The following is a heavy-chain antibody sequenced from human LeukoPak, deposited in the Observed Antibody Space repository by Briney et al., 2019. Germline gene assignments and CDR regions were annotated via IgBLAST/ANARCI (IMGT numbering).Heavy chain of an antibody. J-gene: IGHJ4*02. CDR2: IYYSGST. V-gene: IGHV4-39*01. CDR1: GGSISSSSYY. Sequence: PSETLSLTCTVSGGSISSSSYYWGWIRQPPGKGLEWIGSIYYSGSTYCNPSLKSRVTISVDTSKNQFSLKLSSVTAADTAVYYCARPYCSGGSCYSGYFDYWGQGTLVTVSS. D-gene: IGHD2-15*01. CDR3: ARPYCSGGSCYSGYFDY.